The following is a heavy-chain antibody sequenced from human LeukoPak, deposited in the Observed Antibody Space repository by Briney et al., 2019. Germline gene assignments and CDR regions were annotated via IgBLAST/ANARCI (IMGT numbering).Heavy chain of an antibody. CDR2: IYHSGST. D-gene: IGHD3-22*01. J-gene: IGHJ3*02. CDR1: GGSISNSRYY. V-gene: IGHV4-39*07. Sequence: SETLSLTCTVSGGSISNSRYYWGWIRQPPGKGLEWVGSIYHSGSTYYNASLKGRVTISVDTSKNQFSLKLSSVTAADTAVYYCARGSLTYYDSSGYYYRAFDIWGQGTMVTVYS. CDR3: ARGSLTYYDSSGYYYRAFDI.